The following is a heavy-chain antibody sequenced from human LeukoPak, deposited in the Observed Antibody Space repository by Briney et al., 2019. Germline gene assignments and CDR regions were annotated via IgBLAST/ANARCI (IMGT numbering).Heavy chain of an antibody. CDR3: ARRSINEGDNYVADYFDY. V-gene: IGHV1-2*02. CDR1: GYTFTGYY. CDR2: INPNSGGT. J-gene: IGHJ4*02. D-gene: IGHD5-24*01. Sequence: ASVKVSCKASGYTFTGYYMHWVRQAPGQGLEWMGWINPNSGGTNYAQKLQGRVTMTTDTSTGTAYVEVRSLRSDDTAVYYCARRSINEGDNYVADYFDYWGQGTLVTVSS.